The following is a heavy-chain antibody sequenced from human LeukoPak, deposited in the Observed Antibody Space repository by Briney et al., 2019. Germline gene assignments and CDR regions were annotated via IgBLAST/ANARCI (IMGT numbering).Heavy chain of an antibody. CDR3: ARDSGTTGEVKFDP. J-gene: IGHJ5*02. Sequence: SETLSLTCTVSGASISGSGYYWGWIRQPPGKGLEWIGSIYSSGSTYYNASLQSRVTISIGTSKNQISLRLNSVTAADTALYYCARDSGTTGEVKFDPWGQGTLVTVSS. CDR1: GASISGSGYY. D-gene: IGHD3-10*01. V-gene: IGHV4-39*07. CDR2: IYSSGST.